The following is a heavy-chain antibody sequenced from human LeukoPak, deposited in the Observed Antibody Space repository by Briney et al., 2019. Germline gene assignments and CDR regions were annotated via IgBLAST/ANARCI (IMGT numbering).Heavy chain of an antibody. J-gene: IGHJ3*02. V-gene: IGHV4-31*03. CDR1: GGSISSGGYY. CDR2: IYYSGST. D-gene: IGHD3-10*01. CDR3: ASARVLLWFGEVSSDAFDI. Sequence: SQTLPLTCTVSGGSISSGGYYWSWIRQHPGKGLEWIGYIYYSGSTYYNPSLKSRVTISVDTSKNQFSLKLSSVTAADTAVYYCASARVLLWFGEVSSDAFDIWGQGTMVTVSS.